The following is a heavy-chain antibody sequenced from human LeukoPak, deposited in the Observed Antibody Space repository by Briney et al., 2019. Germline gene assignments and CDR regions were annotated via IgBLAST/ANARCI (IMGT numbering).Heavy chain of an antibody. CDR3: AKDRSPYGDYIGVDY. CDR1: GFTFRLYG. J-gene: IGHJ4*02. D-gene: IGHD4-17*01. V-gene: IGHV3-30*18. CDR2: ISNDGNKK. Sequence: GGSLRLSREASGFTFRLYGMHWVRQAPGKGLEWVALISNDGNKKYFADSVKGRFTMSRDNSKNTLYLQMNSLTPEDTALYFCAKDRSPYGDYIGVDYWGQGTLVSVSS.